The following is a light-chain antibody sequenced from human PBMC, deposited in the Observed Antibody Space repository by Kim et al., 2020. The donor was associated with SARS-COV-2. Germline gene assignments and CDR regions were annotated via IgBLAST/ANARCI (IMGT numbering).Light chain of an antibody. CDR3: QSYDSSQSDWV. CDR2: ADN. Sequence: VSTYGTGSSSSNGGDYDYEWYQHQPATAPQLLIIADNNKPPGGPERLSGAKTGTTASLVITELQAEDEAADYCQSYDSSQSDWVFGGGTQLTVL. J-gene: IGLJ3*02. CDR1: SSSNGGDYD. V-gene: IGLV1-40*01.